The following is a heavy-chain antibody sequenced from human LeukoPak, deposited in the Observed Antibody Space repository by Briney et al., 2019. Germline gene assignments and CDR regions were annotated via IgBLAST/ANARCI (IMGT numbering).Heavy chain of an antibody. V-gene: IGHV4-59*01. CDR1: GGSISSYY. D-gene: IGHD6-13*01. Sequence: SETLSLTCTVSGGSISSYYWSWIRQPPGKGLEWIGYIYYSGSTNYNPSLKSRVTISVDTSKNQFSLKLSSVTAADTAVYYCARESVEQLVFDYWGQGTLVTVSS. J-gene: IGHJ4*02. CDR2: IYYSGST. CDR3: ARESVEQLVFDY.